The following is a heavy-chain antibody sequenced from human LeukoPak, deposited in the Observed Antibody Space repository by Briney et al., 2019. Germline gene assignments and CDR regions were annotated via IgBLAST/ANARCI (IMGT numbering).Heavy chain of an antibody. J-gene: IGHJ4*02. Sequence: ASVTVSCTASGYTFTTFGISWVRQAPGQGLEWMGWISADTGYTNYAQKFQGRVTMTTDRSTSTAYMELRGLRSDDTALYYCARAFYDFDFWGQGTLVTVSS. D-gene: IGHD5/OR15-5a*01. CDR2: ISADTGYT. V-gene: IGHV1-18*01. CDR3: ARAFYDFDF. CDR1: GYTFTTFG.